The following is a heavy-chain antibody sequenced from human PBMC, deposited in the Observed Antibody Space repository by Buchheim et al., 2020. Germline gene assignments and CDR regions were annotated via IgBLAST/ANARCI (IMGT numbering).Heavy chain of an antibody. D-gene: IGHD1-1*01. CDR1: GFTFSSYS. V-gene: IGHV3-48*02. CDR2: ISSSSSTI. Sequence: EVQLVESGGGLVQPGGSLRLSCAASGFTFSSYSMNWVRQAPGKGLEWVSYISSSSSTIYYADSVKGRFTISRDNAKNSLYLQMNSLRDEGTAVYYCARGGQLERRFVNWFDPWGQGTL. J-gene: IGHJ5*02. CDR3: ARGGQLERRFVNWFDP.